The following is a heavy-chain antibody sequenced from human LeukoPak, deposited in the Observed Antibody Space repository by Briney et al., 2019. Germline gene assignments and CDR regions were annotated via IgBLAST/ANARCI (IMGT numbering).Heavy chain of an antibody. V-gene: IGHV3-7*01. CDR2: IKQDGSEK. CDR1: GFTFSSYW. CDR3: ARDGSTISPPPTS. D-gene: IGHD5/OR15-5a*01. Sequence: GGSLRLSCAASGFTFSSYWMSWVRQAPGKGLEWVANIKQDGSEKYYVDSVKGRFTISRDNAKNSLYLQMNSLRAEDTAVYYCARDGSTISPPPTSWGQGTLVTVSS. J-gene: IGHJ5*02.